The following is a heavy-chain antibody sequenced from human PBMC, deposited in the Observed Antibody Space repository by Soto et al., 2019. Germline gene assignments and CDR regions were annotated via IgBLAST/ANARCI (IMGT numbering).Heavy chain of an antibody. J-gene: IGHJ4*01. Sequence: GGSLRLSCAASGFTFSNAWINWVRQAPGKGLEWVGRIKSKTDGGTTDFAASVKGRFAISRDDSKNMVYLQMNSLKTEDTAVYYCTSDSNDTTITDIFAYWRHGTLVTVSS. V-gene: IGHV3-15*07. CDR2: IKSKTDGGTT. CDR3: TSDSNDTTITDIFAY. D-gene: IGHD3-22*01. CDR1: GFTFSNAW.